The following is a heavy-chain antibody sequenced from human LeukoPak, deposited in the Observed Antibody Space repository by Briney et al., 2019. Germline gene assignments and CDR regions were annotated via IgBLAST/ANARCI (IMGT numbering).Heavy chain of an antibody. CDR2: IYYSGSS. CDR1: GFTFSNYN. D-gene: IGHD3-10*01. Sequence: PGGSLRLSCAASGFTFSNYNMNWARQAPGKGLEWIGYIYYSGSSNYNPSLKSRVTISVDTSKNQFSLKLNSVTAADTAVYYCARHYGPWGQGTLVTVSS. J-gene: IGHJ5*02. V-gene: IGHV4-59*08. CDR3: ARHYGP.